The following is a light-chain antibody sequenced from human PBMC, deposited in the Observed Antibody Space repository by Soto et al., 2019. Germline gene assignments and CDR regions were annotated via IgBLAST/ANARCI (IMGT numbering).Light chain of an antibody. J-gene: IGKJ4*01. CDR1: EGISSW. CDR2: AAS. V-gene: IGKV1-12*01. Sequence: DIQMTQSPSSVSASVGDGVTITCRASEGISSWLAWYQQKPGKAPKLLIYAASTLQSGFPSRFSGTGGERDVARTINGLRPEVFATYYCPQANSQITFGGGTKVEIK. CDR3: PQANSQIT.